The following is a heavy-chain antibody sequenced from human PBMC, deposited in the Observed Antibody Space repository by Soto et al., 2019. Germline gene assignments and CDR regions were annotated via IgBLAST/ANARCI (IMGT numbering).Heavy chain of an antibody. CDR3: ARVGAPYSSGGPETYGMDV. Sequence: QVQLVQSGAEVKKPGASVEVSCKASGYTFTSYYMHWVRQAPGQGLEWMGIINPSGGSTSYAQKFQGRVTMTRDTSTSTVYMELSSLRSEDTAVYYCARVGAPYSSGGPETYGMDVWGQGTTDTVSS. J-gene: IGHJ6*02. V-gene: IGHV1-46*01. D-gene: IGHD6-19*01. CDR1: GYTFTSYY. CDR2: INPSGGST.